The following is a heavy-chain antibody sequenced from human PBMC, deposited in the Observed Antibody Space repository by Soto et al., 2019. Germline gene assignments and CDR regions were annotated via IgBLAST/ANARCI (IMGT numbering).Heavy chain of an antibody. Sequence: EVQLLEYGGGLVQRGESLRLSCVASGFTFNKYAMTWVRQAPGKGLEWVSSISGSSSTTYYADSVKGRFTISRDNSKHTVYLHMNTLSTEYTSVCDCAPTRYDYGDDAVGYWGQGTLVTVSS. V-gene: IGHV3-23*01. CDR1: GFTFNKYA. J-gene: IGHJ4*01. D-gene: IGHD4-17*01. CDR2: ISGSSSTT. CDR3: APTRYDYGDDAVGY.